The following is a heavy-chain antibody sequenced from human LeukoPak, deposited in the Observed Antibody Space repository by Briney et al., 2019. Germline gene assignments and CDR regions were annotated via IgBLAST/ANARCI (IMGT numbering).Heavy chain of an antibody. D-gene: IGHD4-11*01. V-gene: IGHV3-23*01. CDR1: GFTFSSTS. J-gene: IGHJ4*02. CDR3: AKLTTS. CDR2: TVGGGDGT. Sequence: GGSLRLSCAASGFTFSSTSMSWVRQAPGKGLEWVADTVGGGDGTHYADSVKGRFTISRDNSNNTLYLQMNSLRAEDTAVYYCAKLTTSWGQGTLVTVSS.